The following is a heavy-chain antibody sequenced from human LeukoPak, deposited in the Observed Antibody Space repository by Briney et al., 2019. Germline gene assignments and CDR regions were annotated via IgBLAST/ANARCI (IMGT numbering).Heavy chain of an antibody. D-gene: IGHD6-6*01. V-gene: IGHV4-61*02. CDR1: GGSISSGSYY. CDR2: IYTSGST. CDR3: ARDSSSPLSVTDY. J-gene: IGHJ4*02. Sequence: PSETLSLTCTVSGGSISSGSYYWSWIRQPAGKGLEWIGRIYTSGSTNYNPSLKSRVTISVDTSKNQFSLKLSSVTAADTAVYYCARDSSSPLSVTDYWGQGTLVTVSS.